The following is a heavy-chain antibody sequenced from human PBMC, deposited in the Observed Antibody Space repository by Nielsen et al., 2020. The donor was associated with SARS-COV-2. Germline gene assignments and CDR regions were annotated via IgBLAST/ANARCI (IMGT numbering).Heavy chain of an antibody. Sequence: SVKVSCKASGGTFGSYAISWVRQAPGQGLEWMGGIIPIFGTANYAQKFQGRVTITADESTSTAYMELSSLRSEDTAVYYCAAMVRGVIDAFDIWGQGTMVTVSS. CDR3: AAMVRGVIDAFDI. J-gene: IGHJ3*02. V-gene: IGHV1-69*13. D-gene: IGHD3-10*01. CDR2: IIPIFGTA. CDR1: GGTFGSYA.